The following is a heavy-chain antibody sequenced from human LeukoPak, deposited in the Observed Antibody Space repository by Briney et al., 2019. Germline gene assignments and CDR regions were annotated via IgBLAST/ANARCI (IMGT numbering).Heavy chain of an antibody. J-gene: IGHJ4*02. CDR2: IYNRGST. CDR1: GGSISSGSYY. V-gene: IGHV4-31*03. CDR3: ARDRGRCSGGSCYPMDY. Sequence: SETLSLTCTVSGGSISSGSYYWSWIRQHPGKGLEWIGYIYNRGSTYYKPSLKSRVTISVDTSKNQFSLKLSSVTAADTAVYYCARDRGRCSGGSCYPMDYWGQGTLVTVSS. D-gene: IGHD2-15*01.